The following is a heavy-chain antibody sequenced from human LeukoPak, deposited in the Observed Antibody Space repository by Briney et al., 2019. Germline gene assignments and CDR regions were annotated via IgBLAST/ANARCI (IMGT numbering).Heavy chain of an antibody. CDR2: ISASGGTT. J-gene: IGHJ6*03. V-gene: IGHV3-23*01. Sequence: GGSLRLSCAASGFTLSTYWMSWVRQAPGKGLEWVSAISASGGTTYYADSVKGHFTISRDNSKNTLYLQMNSLSAEDTAVYYCAKNGDRGAYCSGGSCYPYYYYYMDVWGKGTTVTISS. CDR1: GFTLSTYW. D-gene: IGHD2-15*01. CDR3: AKNGDRGAYCSGGSCYPYYYYYMDV.